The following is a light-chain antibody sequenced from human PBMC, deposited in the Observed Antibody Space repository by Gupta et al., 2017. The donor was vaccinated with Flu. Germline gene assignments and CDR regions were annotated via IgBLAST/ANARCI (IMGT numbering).Light chain of an antibody. CDR3: IHDTTFWT. J-gene: IGKJ1*01. CDR1: ECIGHKNGNTL. CDR2: INS. V-gene: IGKV2-24*01. Sequence: IYCRASECIGHKNGNTLVSWLQQRPSQPQILLNYINSSRFGGVPDRFSGSGEGAFFTLKISRVEADDGVVYYWIHDTTFWTVGQGTKVEIK.